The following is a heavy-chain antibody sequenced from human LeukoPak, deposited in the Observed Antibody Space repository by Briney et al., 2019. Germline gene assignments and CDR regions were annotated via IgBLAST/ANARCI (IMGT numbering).Heavy chain of an antibody. CDR3: ARDYDSGPMVRGVTLDY. CDR1: GYTFTGYY. V-gene: IGHV1-2*06. D-gene: IGHD3-10*01. Sequence: GASVKVSCKASGYTFTGYYMHWVRQAPGQGLEWMGRINPNSGDTNYAQKFQGRVTMTRDTPISTAYMELSRLRSDDTAVYYCARDYDSGPMVRGVTLDYWGQGTLVTVSS. CDR2: INPNSGDT. J-gene: IGHJ4*02.